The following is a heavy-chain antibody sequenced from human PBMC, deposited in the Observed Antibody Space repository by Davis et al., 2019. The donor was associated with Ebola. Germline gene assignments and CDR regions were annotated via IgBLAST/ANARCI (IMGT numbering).Heavy chain of an antibody. J-gene: IGHJ4*02. CDR2: ISSNGRGI. CDR1: GFTFSSYG. V-gene: IGHV3-64*01. D-gene: IGHD6-6*01. CDR3: ARERWNMATRYFDY. Sequence: GVSLKISCAASGFTFSSYGMHWVRQAPEKGLEYLSSISSNGRGIYYANSVKGRFTISRDDSRNTLYLQMGSLRAEDTAVYYCARERWNMATRYFDYWGQGILVTVSS.